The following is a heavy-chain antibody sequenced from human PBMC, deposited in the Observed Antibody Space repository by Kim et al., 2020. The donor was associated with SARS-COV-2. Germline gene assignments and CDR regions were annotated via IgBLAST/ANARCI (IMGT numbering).Heavy chain of an antibody. V-gene: IGHV3-30*04. J-gene: IGHJ4*02. CDR3: ARDSGGLFDY. D-gene: IGHD3-10*01. Sequence: GGSLRLSCAASGFTFSSYAMHWVRQAPGKGLEWVAVISYDGSNKYYADSVKGRFTISRDNSKNTLYLQMNSLRAEDTAVYYCARDSGGLFDYWGQGTLVTVSS. CDR2: ISYDGSNK. CDR1: GFTFSSYA.